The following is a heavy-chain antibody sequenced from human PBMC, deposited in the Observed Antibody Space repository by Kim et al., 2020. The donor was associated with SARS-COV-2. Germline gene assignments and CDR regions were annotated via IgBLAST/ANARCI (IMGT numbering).Heavy chain of an antibody. D-gene: IGHD2-15*01. CDR3: ARERGYCSGGSCYNWFDP. Sequence: SETLSLTCTVSGGSISSYYWSWIRQPAGKGLEWIGRIYTSGSTNYNPSLKSRVTMSVDTSKNQFSLKLSSVTAADTAVYYCARERGYCSGGSCYNWFDPWGQGTLVTVSS. CDR1: GGSISSYY. J-gene: IGHJ5*02. CDR2: IYTSGST. V-gene: IGHV4-4*07.